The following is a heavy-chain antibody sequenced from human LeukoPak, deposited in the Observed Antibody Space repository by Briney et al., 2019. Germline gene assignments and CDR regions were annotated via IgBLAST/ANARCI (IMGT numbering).Heavy chain of an antibody. D-gene: IGHD3-22*01. V-gene: IGHV5-51*01. CDR2: IYPRDSDT. CDR3: ARSTSAYYSADY. CDR1: EYTFTNYW. Sequence: GESLKISCKGSEYTFTNYWIGWVRQTSDKGLELVAFIYPRDSDTRYNPSFQGQVTISADKSTNTAYLQWSSLQASDTATYYCARSTSAYYSADYWGQGTLVTVSS. J-gene: IGHJ4*02.